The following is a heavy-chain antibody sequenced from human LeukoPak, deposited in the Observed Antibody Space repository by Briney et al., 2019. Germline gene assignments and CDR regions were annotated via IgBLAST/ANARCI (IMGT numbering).Heavy chain of an antibody. Sequence: SETLSLTCTVSGGSISSYYWSWIRQPPGKGLEWIGYIYYSGSTNYNPSLKSRVTISVDTSKNQFSLKLSSVTAADTAVYYCARAHYDSSGYYHNDYWGQGTLVTVSS. D-gene: IGHD3-22*01. CDR3: ARAHYDSSGYYHNDY. V-gene: IGHV4-59*01. CDR1: GGSISSYY. CDR2: IYYSGST. J-gene: IGHJ4*02.